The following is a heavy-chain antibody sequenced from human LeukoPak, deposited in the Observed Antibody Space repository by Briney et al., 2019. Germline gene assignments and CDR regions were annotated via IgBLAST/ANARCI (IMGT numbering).Heavy chain of an antibody. J-gene: IGHJ4*02. CDR3: ARDPSDSYGDC. D-gene: IGHD5-18*01. CDR1: GGSFSGYY. Sequence: LSLTCAVYGGSFSGYYWSWIRQAPGKGLEWVSYISSSAGNRHYADSVKGRLTISRDNAKNSLYLQMNGLRAEDTAVYYCARDPSDSYGDCWGQGTLVTVSS. V-gene: IGHV3-11*01. CDR2: ISSSAGNR.